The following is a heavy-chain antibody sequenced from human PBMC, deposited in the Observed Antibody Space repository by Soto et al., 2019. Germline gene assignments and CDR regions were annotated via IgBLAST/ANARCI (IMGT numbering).Heavy chain of an antibody. V-gene: IGHV4-31*03. CDR2: IYYSGST. D-gene: IGHD4-17*01. Sequence: SETLSLTCTVSGGSISSGGYYWSWIRQHPGKGLEWIGYIYYSGSTYYNPSLKSRVTISVDTSKNQFSLKLSSVTAADTAVYYCARESHGSDYGDDAWFDPWGQGTLVTVSS. J-gene: IGHJ5*02. CDR3: ARESHGSDYGDDAWFDP. CDR1: GGSISSGGYY.